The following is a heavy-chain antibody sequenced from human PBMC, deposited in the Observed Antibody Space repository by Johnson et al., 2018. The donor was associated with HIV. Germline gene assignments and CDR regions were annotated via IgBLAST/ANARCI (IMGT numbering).Heavy chain of an antibody. CDR2: ISSNGGST. CDR3: AKTWDDYDDDFDI. V-gene: IGHV3-64*01. J-gene: IGHJ3*02. Sequence: VQLVESGGGLVQPGGSLRLSCAASVFTFSSYAMHWVRQAPGKGLEYVSAISSNGGSTYYANSVKGRFTISRDNSKNTLYLQMNSLRAEDTAVYYCAKTWDDYDDDFDIWGQGTMVTVSS. CDR1: VFTFSSYA. D-gene: IGHD4/OR15-4a*01.